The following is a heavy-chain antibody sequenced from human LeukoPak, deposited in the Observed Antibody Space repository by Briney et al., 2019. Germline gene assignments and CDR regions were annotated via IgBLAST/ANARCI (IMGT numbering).Heavy chain of an antibody. V-gene: IGHV1-69*13. Sequence: SVKVSCKASGGTFISYAISWVRQAPGQGLEWMGGIIPIFGTANYAQKFQGRVTITADESTSTAYMELSSLRSEDTAVYYCARDEVGTYYYGSGSYYPNWFDPWGQGTLVTVSS. CDR3: ARDEVGTYYYGSGSYYPNWFDP. CDR2: IIPIFGTA. D-gene: IGHD3-10*01. J-gene: IGHJ5*02. CDR1: GGTFISYA.